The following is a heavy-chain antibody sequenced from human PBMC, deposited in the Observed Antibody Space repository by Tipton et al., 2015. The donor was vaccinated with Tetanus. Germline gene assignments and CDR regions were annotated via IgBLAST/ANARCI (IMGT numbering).Heavy chain of an antibody. V-gene: IGHV3-30*18. CDR3: AKAPSSGWYSAFDY. Sequence: RSLRLSCAASGFTFSSYGMHWVRQAPGKGLEWVAVISYDGSNKYYADSVKGRFTISRDNSKNTLYLQMNSLRAEDTAVYYCAKAPSSGWYSAFDYWGQGTLVTVSS. CDR1: GFTFSSYG. CDR2: ISYDGSNK. D-gene: IGHD6-19*01. J-gene: IGHJ4*02.